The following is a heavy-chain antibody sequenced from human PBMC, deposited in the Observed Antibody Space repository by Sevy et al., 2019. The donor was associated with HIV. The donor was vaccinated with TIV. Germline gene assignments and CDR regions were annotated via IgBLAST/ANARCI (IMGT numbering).Heavy chain of an antibody. Sequence: ASVKVSCKASGGTFSSYAISWVRQAPGQGLEWMGGIIPIFGTANYAQKFQGRVTITADESTSTAYMELSSLRSEDTAVFYCARAGDYSKHYYYYYMDVWGKWTTVTVSS. V-gene: IGHV1-69*13. CDR3: ARAGDYSKHYYYYYMDV. CDR2: IIPIFGTA. CDR1: GGTFSSYA. D-gene: IGHD4-4*01. J-gene: IGHJ6*03.